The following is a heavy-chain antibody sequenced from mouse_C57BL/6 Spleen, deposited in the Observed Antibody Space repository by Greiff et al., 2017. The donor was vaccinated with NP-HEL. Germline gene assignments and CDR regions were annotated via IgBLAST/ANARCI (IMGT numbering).Heavy chain of an antibody. Sequence: VQLQQSGAELARPGASVKLSCKASGYTFTSYGISWVKQRTGQGLEWIGEIYPRSGNTYYNEKFKGKATLTADKSSSTAYMELRSLTSEDSAVYFCARAARYGNFLDYWGQGTTLTVSS. J-gene: IGHJ2*01. D-gene: IGHD2-10*02. V-gene: IGHV1-81*01. CDR3: ARAARYGNFLDY. CDR1: GYTFTSYG. CDR2: IYPRSGNT.